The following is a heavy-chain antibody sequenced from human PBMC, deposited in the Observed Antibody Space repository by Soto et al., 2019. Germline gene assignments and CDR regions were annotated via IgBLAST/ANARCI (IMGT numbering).Heavy chain of an antibody. Sequence: SQTLSLTCAISGDSVSSNSAAWNWIRQSPSRGLEWLGRTYYRSKWYNDYAVSVKSRITINPDTSKNQFSLQLNSVTPEDTAVYYCAREYCTNGVCLTSYYGMDVWGQGTTVTVSS. CDR1: GDSVSSNSAA. CDR3: AREYCTNGVCLTSYYGMDV. V-gene: IGHV6-1*01. J-gene: IGHJ6*02. D-gene: IGHD2-8*01. CDR2: TYYRSKWYN.